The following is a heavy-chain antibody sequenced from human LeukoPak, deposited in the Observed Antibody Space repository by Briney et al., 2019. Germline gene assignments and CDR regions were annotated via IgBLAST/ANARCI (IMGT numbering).Heavy chain of an antibody. Sequence: GGSLRLSCAASGFTFSSHSMNWVRQAPGRGLEWVSSISSDTSYIYYTDSVKGRFTISRDNAKNSVYLHMNSLRAEDTAVYYCAELGITMIGGVWGKGTTVTISS. CDR1: GFTFSSHS. J-gene: IGHJ6*04. V-gene: IGHV3-21*01. CDR3: AELGITMIGGV. D-gene: IGHD3-10*02. CDR2: ISSDTSYI.